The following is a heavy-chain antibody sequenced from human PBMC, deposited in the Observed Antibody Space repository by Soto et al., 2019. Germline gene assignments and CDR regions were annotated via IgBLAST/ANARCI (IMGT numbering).Heavy chain of an antibody. V-gene: IGHV1-3*01. CDR3: AIESYDDGLYYYYGMDV. Sequence: ASVKVSCKASGYTFTSYSMHWVRQAPGQRLEWMGWINAGNGNTKYSQKFQGRVTITRDTSASTAYMELSSLRSEDTAVYYCAIESYDDGLYYYYGMDVWGQGTTVTVSS. J-gene: IGHJ6*02. CDR1: GYTFTSYS. CDR2: INAGNGNT. D-gene: IGHD4-17*01.